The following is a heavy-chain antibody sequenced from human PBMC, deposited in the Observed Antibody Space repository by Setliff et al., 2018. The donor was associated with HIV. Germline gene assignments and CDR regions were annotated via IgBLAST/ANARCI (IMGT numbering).Heavy chain of an antibody. V-gene: IGHV1-18*01. CDR2: ISAYNGNT. J-gene: IGHJ4*02. CDR1: GYTFTSYG. CDR3: ARSGPQTTWYFDRSGYSHNY. D-gene: IGHD3-22*01. Sequence: GASVKVSCKASGYTFTSYGISRVRQAPGQGLEWMGWISAYNGNTIYAQKVQGRVTMTTDTSTSTAYMELRSLRSDDTAVYYCARSGPQTTWYFDRSGYSHNYWGQGTLVTVSS.